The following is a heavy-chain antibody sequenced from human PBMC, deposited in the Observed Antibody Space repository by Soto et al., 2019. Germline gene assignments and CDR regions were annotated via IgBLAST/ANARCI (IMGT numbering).Heavy chain of an antibody. V-gene: IGHV3-23*01. D-gene: IGHD2-15*01. CDR3: VKALAASGWFDP. Sequence: EVQLLESGGSLAQPGESLTLSCAASGFMFSGNAMSWVRQAPGKGLEWVSAVSNSGTSTSYADSVKGRFTISRDNSKNTLYLQMSSLGAEDTALYYCVKALAASGWFDPWGQGTLVIVSS. CDR1: GFMFSGNA. CDR2: VSNSGTST. J-gene: IGHJ5*02.